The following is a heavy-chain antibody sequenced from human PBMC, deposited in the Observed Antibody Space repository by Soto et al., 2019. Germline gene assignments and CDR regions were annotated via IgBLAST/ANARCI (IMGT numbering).Heavy chain of an antibody. CDR3: ARGAGWFDY. CDR2: ISSNGGST. Sequence: EVLLVESGEGLVQPGGSLRLSCAASGFTFSSYAMHWVRQAPGKGLEYVSAISSNGGSTYADSVKGRFTISRDNSKNTLYLQMGSLRAEDMAVYYCARGAGWFDYWGQGTLVTVSS. D-gene: IGHD2-15*01. V-gene: IGHV3-64*02. CDR1: GFTFSSYA. J-gene: IGHJ4*02.